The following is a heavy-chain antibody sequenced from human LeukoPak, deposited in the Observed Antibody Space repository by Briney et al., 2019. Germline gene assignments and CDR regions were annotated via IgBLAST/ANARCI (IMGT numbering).Heavy chain of an antibody. V-gene: IGHV1-69*08. J-gene: IGHJ5*02. Sequence: SVKVSCKASGGSFSDYSISWVRQAPGQGLEWMGRIIAILDTAHYAQKFQGRSTITADKSTTTVYMELSSLRSDDTAVYYCVRSGYDYDWFDPWGQGTLVTVSS. CDR3: VRSGYDYDWFDP. D-gene: IGHD5-12*01. CDR2: IIAILDTA. CDR1: GGSFSDYS.